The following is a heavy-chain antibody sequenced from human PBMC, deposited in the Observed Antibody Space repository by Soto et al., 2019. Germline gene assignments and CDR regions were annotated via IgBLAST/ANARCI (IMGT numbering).Heavy chain of an antibody. CDR1: GFTFSSYG. Sequence: QVQLVESGGGVVQPGRSLRLSCAASGFTFSSYGMHWVRQAPGKGLEWVAVIWYDGSNKYDADSVKGRFTISRDNSKNTLYLQLNSLGAEDKALYYCARDSVEMPYWGQGTLVTVSS. CDR2: IWYDGSNK. J-gene: IGHJ4*02. D-gene: IGHD2-15*01. V-gene: IGHV3-33*01. CDR3: ARDSVEMPY.